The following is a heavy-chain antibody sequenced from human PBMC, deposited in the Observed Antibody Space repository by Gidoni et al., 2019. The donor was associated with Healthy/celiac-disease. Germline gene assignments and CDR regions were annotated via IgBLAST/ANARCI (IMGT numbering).Heavy chain of an antibody. D-gene: IGHD1-26*01. Sequence: QVQLQESGPGLVKPSETLSLTSTVSGYSIRSGYYWGWIRQPPGKGLEWIGSIYHSGRTYYNPSLKSRVTISVDTSKNQFSLKLSSVTAADTAVYYCARSDEGSHSPSYYYGMDVWGQGTTVTVSS. CDR3: ARSDEGSHSPSYYYGMDV. V-gene: IGHV4-38-2*02. CDR1: GYSIRSGYY. CDR2: IYHSGRT. J-gene: IGHJ6*02.